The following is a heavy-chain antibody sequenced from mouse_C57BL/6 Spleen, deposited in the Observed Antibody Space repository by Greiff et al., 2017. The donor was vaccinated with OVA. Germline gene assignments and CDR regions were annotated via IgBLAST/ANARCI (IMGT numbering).Heavy chain of an antibody. CDR3: ARAGSTLGFAY. CDR2: ISYSGST. V-gene: IGHV3-1*01. Sequence: VQLQQSGPGMVKPSQSLSLTCTVTGYSITSGYDWHWIRHFPGNKLEWMGYISYSGSTNYNPSLKSRISITHDTSKNHFFLKLNSVTTEDTATYYCARAGSTLGFAYWGQGTLVTVSA. D-gene: IGHD1-1*01. CDR1: GYSITSGYD. J-gene: IGHJ3*01.